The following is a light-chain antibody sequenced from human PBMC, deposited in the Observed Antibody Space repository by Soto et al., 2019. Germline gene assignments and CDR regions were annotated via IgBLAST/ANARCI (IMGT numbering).Light chain of an antibody. V-gene: IGKV3-15*01. CDR2: GAS. Sequence: EIVMTQSPATLSVSPGERATLSCRASQSVSSNLAWYQQKPGQAPRLLIYGASTRATGIPARFSGSRSGTAFTLTISSLQSEDFAVYYCQQYNNWYTFGQGTKLEIK. CDR1: QSVSSN. CDR3: QQYNNWYT. J-gene: IGKJ2*01.